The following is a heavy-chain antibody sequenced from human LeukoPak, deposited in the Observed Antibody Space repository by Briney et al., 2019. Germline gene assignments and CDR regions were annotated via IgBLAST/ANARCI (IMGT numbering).Heavy chain of an antibody. CDR2: ISSSSSYI. Sequence: PGGSLRLSCAASGFTFSSYSMNWVRQAPGKGLEWVSSISSSSSYIYYADSVTGRFTIYRDNAKNSLYLQMNSLRAEDTAVYYCARARPLDIVVVPAAIDFDYWGQGTLVTVSS. V-gene: IGHV3-21*01. CDR3: ARARPLDIVVVPAAIDFDY. J-gene: IGHJ4*02. CDR1: GFTFSSYS. D-gene: IGHD2-2*02.